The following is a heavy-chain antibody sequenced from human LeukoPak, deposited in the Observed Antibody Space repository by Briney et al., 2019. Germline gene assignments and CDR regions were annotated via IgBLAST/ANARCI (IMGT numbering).Heavy chain of an antibody. CDR2: INHRGST. CDR1: GGSFSGYY. CDR3: ARGPLLFCSSTSCYPRNDY. D-gene: IGHD2-2*01. Sequence: SETLSLTCAVYGGSFSGYYWSWIRQPPGKGLEWIGEINHRGSTNYNPSLKSRVTISVDTSKNQFSLKLSSVTAADTAVYYCARGPLLFCSSTSCYPRNDYWGQGTLVTVSS. J-gene: IGHJ4*02. V-gene: IGHV4-34*01.